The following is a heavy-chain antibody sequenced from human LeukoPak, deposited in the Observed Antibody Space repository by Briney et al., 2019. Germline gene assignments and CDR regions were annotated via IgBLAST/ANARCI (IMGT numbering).Heavy chain of an antibody. CDR3: ARRYCSGGSCYSDRGAFDI. CDR1: GGSISSGSYY. Sequence: SETLSLTCTVSGGSISSGSYYWSWIRQPAGKGLEWIGRIYTSGSTTYNPSLKSRVTISVDTSKNQFSLKLSSVTAADTAVYYCARRYCSGGSCYSDRGAFDIWGQGTMVTVSS. CDR2: IYTSGST. J-gene: IGHJ3*02. D-gene: IGHD2-15*01. V-gene: IGHV4-61*02.